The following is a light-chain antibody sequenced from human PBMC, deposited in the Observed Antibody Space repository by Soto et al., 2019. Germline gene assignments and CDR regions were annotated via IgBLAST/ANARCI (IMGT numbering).Light chain of an antibody. CDR2: GAS. V-gene: IGKV3-20*01. Sequence: VFTRCRAPVPLCIGKKATRALWAIQSVSSSYLAWYQQKPGQAPRLLIYGASSRAIGIQDRFSVSVSGTDFSLTIRRLEPEGFEVYYCQEYGSSPLHTFGGGTKVDIK. CDR3: QEYGSSPLHT. J-gene: IGKJ4*01. CDR1: QSVSSSY.